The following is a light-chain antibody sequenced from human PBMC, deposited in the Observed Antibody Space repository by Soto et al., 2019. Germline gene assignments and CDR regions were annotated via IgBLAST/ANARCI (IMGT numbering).Light chain of an antibody. CDR1: QSVGRTS. Sequence: EIVLTQSPGTLSLSPGERATLSCRASQSVGRTSLAWYQQKPGQAPRLLIYATSARSTGIPDRFSGSGSGTDFTLTISRLEPEDFAVYYCQHYGGSPWTFGQGTKVEIK. J-gene: IGKJ1*01. V-gene: IGKV3-20*01. CDR2: ATS. CDR3: QHYGGSPWT.